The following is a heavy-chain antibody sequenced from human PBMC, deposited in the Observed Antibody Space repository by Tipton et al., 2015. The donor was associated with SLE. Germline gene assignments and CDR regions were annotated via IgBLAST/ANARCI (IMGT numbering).Heavy chain of an antibody. CDR1: GYTFTSYY. CDR3: ARAGRPSDILTGYPYYFDY. CDR2: INPSGGST. V-gene: IGHV1-46*01. D-gene: IGHD3-9*01. J-gene: IGHJ4*02. Sequence: QSGPEVKKPGASVKVSCKASGYTFTSYYMHWVRQAPGQGLEWMGIINPSGGSTSYAQKFQGRVTMTRDTSTSTVYMELSSLRSEDTAVYYCARAGRPSDILTGYPYYFDYWGQGTLVTVSS.